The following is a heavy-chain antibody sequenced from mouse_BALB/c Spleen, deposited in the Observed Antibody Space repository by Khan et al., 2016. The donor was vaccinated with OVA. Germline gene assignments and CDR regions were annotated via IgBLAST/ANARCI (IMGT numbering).Heavy chain of an antibody. V-gene: IGHV2-2*02. D-gene: IGHD2-1*01. CDR1: GFSLTDYG. J-gene: IGHJ4*01. CDR3: ARTYFSYGNYGDYYAMDY. CDR2: IWSGGST. Sequence: QVQLKQSGPGLVQPSQSLSITCTVSGFSLTDYGLHWVRQSPGKGLEWLGVIWSGGSTDYNAAFISRLSINKDNSKSQVFFRMNSLQANDTAIYYCARTYFSYGNYGDYYAMDYWGQGTSVTGSS.